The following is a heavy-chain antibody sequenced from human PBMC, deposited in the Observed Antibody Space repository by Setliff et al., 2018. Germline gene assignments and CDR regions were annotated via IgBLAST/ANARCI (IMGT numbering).Heavy chain of an antibody. CDR2: ISYDGSNK. V-gene: IGHV3-30*03. CDR1: GFNFRTYW. J-gene: IGHJ5*02. Sequence: PGGSLRLSCAATGFNFRTYWIYWVRQAPGKGLEWVAAISYDGSNKYYADSVKGLFTFSSDISKNTRYLQMNSLRAEDTAVYYCARDSRARITIYGVVTNWFDPWGQGTLVTVSS. CDR3: ARDSRARITIYGVVTNWFDP. D-gene: IGHD3-3*01.